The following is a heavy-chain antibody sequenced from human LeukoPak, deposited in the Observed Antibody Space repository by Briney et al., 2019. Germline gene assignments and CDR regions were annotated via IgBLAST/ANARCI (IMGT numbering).Heavy chain of an antibody. D-gene: IGHD2-15*01. CDR3: AGNDIVVVVAATPFRFDY. Sequence: QTGGSLRLSCVASGFTFSSYGVHWVRQAPGKGLEWVAFIRYDGSNKYYADSVKGRFTISRDNSKNTLYLQMNSLRAEDTAVYYCAGNDIVVVVAATPFRFDYWGQGTLVTVSS. V-gene: IGHV3-30*02. CDR1: GFTFSSYG. CDR2: IRYDGSNK. J-gene: IGHJ4*02.